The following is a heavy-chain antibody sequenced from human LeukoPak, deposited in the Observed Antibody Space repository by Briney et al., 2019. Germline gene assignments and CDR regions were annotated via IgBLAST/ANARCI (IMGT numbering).Heavy chain of an antibody. CDR3: AGITMVRGVRNWFDP. Sequence: AASVKVSCKVSGYTLTELSMHWVRQAPGKGLEWMGGFDPEDGETIYAQKFQGRVTMTEDTSTDTAYMELSSLRSEDTAVYYCAGITMVRGVRNWFDPWGQGTLVTVSS. J-gene: IGHJ5*02. CDR1: GYTLTELS. V-gene: IGHV1-24*01. CDR2: FDPEDGET. D-gene: IGHD3-10*01.